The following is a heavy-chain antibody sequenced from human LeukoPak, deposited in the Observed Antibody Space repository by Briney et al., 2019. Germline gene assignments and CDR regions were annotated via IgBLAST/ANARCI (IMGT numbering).Heavy chain of an antibody. CDR2: IKEDGSET. Sequence: PGGSLRLSCAASGFIFKKYWMNWVRQVPGKGLECLANIKEDGSETYYADSVKGRFTISRDNPKNLLFLQINSLRVEDTAVYYCARDLNVVVPASNDYWGQGTLVTVSS. CDR3: ARDLNVVVPASNDY. V-gene: IGHV3-7*01. D-gene: IGHD2-2*01. J-gene: IGHJ4*02. CDR1: GFIFKKYW.